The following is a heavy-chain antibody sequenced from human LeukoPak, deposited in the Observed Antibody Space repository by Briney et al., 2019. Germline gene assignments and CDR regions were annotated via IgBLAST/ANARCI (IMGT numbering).Heavy chain of an antibody. Sequence: ASVKVSCKSSGYTFSTYGFCLVRQAPGHGLEWMGWISDNNGQTNFAQTFQGRVTMTTDTSTTTAYMELTSLRPDDPAVYYCAKVAGDRLDSWGQGTLVTVSS. V-gene: IGHV1-18*01. D-gene: IGHD6-13*01. CDR3: AKVAGDRLDS. CDR2: ISDNNGQT. J-gene: IGHJ4*02. CDR1: GYTFSTYG.